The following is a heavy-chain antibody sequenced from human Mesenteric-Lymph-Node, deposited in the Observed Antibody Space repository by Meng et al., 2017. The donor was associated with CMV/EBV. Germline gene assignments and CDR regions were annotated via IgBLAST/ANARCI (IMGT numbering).Heavy chain of an antibody. Sequence: SETLSLTCSVSGGSIMRSNYYWGWIRQPPGEGLEWIGSALYSRSAYYNEALLSRVTISVDMSKNQFSLQVTSVTAADTAVYYCARLPSGDDSTPDSWGPGVLVTVSS. D-gene: IGHD2-21*02. CDR3: ARLPSGDDSTPDS. CDR1: GGSIMRSNYY. V-gene: IGHV4-39*01. J-gene: IGHJ4*02. CDR2: ALYSRSA.